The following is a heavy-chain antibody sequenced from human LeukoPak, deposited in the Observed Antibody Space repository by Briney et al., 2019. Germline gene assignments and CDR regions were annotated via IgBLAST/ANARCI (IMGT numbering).Heavy chain of an antibody. CDR2: IYYSGST. Sequence: SQTLSLTCTVSGGSISSGGYYWSWIRQHPGKGLEWLGYIYYSGSTYYNPSLTSRVTISVDTSKNQFSLKLSSVTAADTAVYYCARRGGYSYGYFDYWGQGTLVTVSS. V-gene: IGHV4-31*03. CDR3: ARRGGYSYGYFDY. J-gene: IGHJ4*02. CDR1: GGSISSGGYY. D-gene: IGHD5-18*01.